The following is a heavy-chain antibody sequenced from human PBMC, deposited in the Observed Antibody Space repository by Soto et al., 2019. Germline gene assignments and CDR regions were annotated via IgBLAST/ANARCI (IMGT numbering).Heavy chain of an antibody. V-gene: IGHV1-8*01. CDR1: GYTFTSYD. CDR2: MNPNSGNT. J-gene: IGHJ5*02. D-gene: IGHD2-2*01. Sequence: QVQLVQSGAEVKKPGASVKVSCKASGYTFTSYDINWVRQATGQGLEWMGWMNPNSGNTGYAQKFQGRVTMTRNTSIGTADMELSSLRSEDTDVYYCARGYCISTSCPTGVDPWGQGTLVTVSS. CDR3: ARGYCISTSCPTGVDP.